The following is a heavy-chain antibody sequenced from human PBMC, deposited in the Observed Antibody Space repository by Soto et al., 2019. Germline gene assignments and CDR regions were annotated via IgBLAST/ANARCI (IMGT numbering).Heavy chain of an antibody. Sequence: SETLSLTCTVSGGSISSGGYYWSWIRQHPGKGLEWIGYIYHSGTTYYNPSLKSRVTITRDTSASTAYMELSSLRSEDTAVYYCANIPFGEIYWGQGTLVTVSS. V-gene: IGHV4-31*03. CDR1: GGSISSGGYY. CDR2: IYHSGTT. J-gene: IGHJ4*02. D-gene: IGHD3-16*01. CDR3: ANIPFGEIY.